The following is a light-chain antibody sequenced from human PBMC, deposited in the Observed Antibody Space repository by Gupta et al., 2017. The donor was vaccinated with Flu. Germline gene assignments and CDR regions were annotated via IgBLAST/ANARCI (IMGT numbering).Light chain of an antibody. Sequence: QSVLTQPPSVSGAPGQRVTISCSGSNSDNGAGYDVHWYQQRPGAVPKVLIYGNNYRLSGVPDRFSGSKSGTSGSLVITGLQAEDEADYYCQSYDNSRRIVVFGTGTKVTVL. V-gene: IGLV1-40*01. J-gene: IGLJ1*01. CDR1: NSDNGAGYD. CDR2: GNN. CDR3: QSYDNSRRIVV.